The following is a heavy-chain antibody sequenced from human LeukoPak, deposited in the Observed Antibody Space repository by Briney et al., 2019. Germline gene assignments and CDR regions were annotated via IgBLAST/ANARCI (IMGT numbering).Heavy chain of an antibody. J-gene: IGHJ4*02. D-gene: IGHD6-13*01. Sequence: PGGSLRLSCAASGFTFSSYAMSWVRQAPGKGLEWVSAISGSGGSTYYADSVKGRFTISRDNAKNSLYLQMNSLRAEDTALYYCAKDESSSWTNFDYWGQGTLVTVSS. V-gene: IGHV3-23*01. CDR2: ISGSGGST. CDR1: GFTFSSYA. CDR3: AKDESSSWTNFDY.